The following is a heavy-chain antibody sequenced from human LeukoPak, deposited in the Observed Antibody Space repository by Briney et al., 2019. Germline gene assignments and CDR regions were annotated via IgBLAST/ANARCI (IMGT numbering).Heavy chain of an antibody. V-gene: IGHV4-30-2*01. Sequence: PSQTLSLTCTVSGGAISSGGYYWSWIRQPPGKGLEWIGYIYHSGSTYYNPSLKSRVTISVDRSKNQFSLKLSSVTAADTAVYYCARDHIGVNVFDIWGRGTMVTVSS. J-gene: IGHJ3*02. D-gene: IGHD3-10*01. CDR2: IYHSGST. CDR1: GGAISSGGYY. CDR3: ARDHIGVNVFDI.